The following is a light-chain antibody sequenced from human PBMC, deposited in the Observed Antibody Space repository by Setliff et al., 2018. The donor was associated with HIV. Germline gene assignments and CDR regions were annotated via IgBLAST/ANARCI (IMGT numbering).Light chain of an antibody. V-gene: IGLV1-44*01. CDR3: AAWDDSLNGYV. CDR1: SSNIGSNT. J-gene: IGLJ1*01. CDR2: SNN. Sequence: QSALTQPPSASGTPGQRVTISGSSSNIGSNTVNWYQQLPGTAPKLLIYSNNQRPSGVPDRFSGSKSGTSASLAISGLQSEDEADYYCAAWDDSLNGYVFGTGTKVTVL.